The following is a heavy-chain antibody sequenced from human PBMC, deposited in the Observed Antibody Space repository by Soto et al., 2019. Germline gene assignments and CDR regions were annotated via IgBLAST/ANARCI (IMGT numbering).Heavy chain of an antibody. J-gene: IGHJ4*02. CDR1: GGSISSSSYY. Sequence: SETLSLTCTVSGGSISSSSYYWGWIRQPPGKGLEWIGSIYYSGSTYYNPSLKSRVTISVDTSKNQFSLKLSSVTAADTAVYYCARRVGATIYFDYWGQGTLVTVSS. V-gene: IGHV4-39*01. CDR2: IYYSGST. CDR3: ARRVGATIYFDY. D-gene: IGHD5-12*01.